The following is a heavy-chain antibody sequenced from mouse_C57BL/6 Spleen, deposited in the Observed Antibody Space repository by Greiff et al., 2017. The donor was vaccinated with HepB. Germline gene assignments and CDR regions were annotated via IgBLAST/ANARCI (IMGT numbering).Heavy chain of an antibody. Sequence: QVQLQQPGAELVKPGASVKLSCKASGYTFTSYWMHWVKQRPGQGLEWIGMIHPNSGSTNYNEKFKSKATLTVDKSSSTAYMQLSSLTSEDSAVYYCARIRLRPSYWYFDVWGTVTTVTVSS. V-gene: IGHV1-64*01. D-gene: IGHD3-2*02. J-gene: IGHJ1*03. CDR1: GYTFTSYW. CDR2: IHPNSGST. CDR3: ARIRLRPSYWYFDV.